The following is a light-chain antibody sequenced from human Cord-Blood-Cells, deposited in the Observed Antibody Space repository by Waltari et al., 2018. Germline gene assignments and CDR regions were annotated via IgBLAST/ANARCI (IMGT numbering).Light chain of an antibody. CDR3: CSYAGSYTYWV. V-gene: IGLV2-11*01. CDR2: DVS. Sequence: QSALTQPRSVSGSPGQSVTISCTGTSSDVGGYNYVSWYQQHPGKAPKLMIYDVSKRPPGVPDRVSGSKSGNTASLTISGLQAEDEADYYCCSYAGSYTYWVFGGGTKLTVL. J-gene: IGLJ3*02. CDR1: SSDVGGYNY.